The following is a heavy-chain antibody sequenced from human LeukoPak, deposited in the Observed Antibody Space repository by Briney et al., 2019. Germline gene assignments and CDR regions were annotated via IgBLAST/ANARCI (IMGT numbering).Heavy chain of an antibody. CDR3: ARDSSTMVRGVIIRIYFDY. Sequence: ASVKVSCKASGGTFSSYAISWVRQAPGQGLEWMGWINPNSGGTNYAQKFQGRVTMTRDTSISTAYMELSRLRSDDTAVYYCARDSSTMVRGVIIRIYFDYWGQGTLVTVSS. D-gene: IGHD3-10*01. CDR1: GGTFSSYA. CDR2: INPNSGGT. V-gene: IGHV1-2*02. J-gene: IGHJ4*02.